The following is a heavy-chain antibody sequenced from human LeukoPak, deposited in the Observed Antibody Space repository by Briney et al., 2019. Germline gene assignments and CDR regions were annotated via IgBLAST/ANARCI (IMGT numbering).Heavy chain of an antibody. CDR2: ISYDGSNK. V-gene: IGHV3-30*18. J-gene: IGHJ4*02. CDR3: AKEATYYDILTGYRNEYYFDY. Sequence: PGGSLRLSCAASGLTFSSYGMHWVRQAPGKGLEWVAVISYDGSNKYYADSVKGRFTISRDNSKNTLYLQMNSLRAEDTAVYYCAKEATYYDILTGYRNEYYFDYWGQGTLVTVSS. CDR1: GLTFSSYG. D-gene: IGHD3-9*01.